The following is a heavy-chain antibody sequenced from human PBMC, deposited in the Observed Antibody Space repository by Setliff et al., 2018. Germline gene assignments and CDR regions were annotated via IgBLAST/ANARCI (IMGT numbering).Heavy chain of an antibody. CDR3: ARALASAGTVYFDY. V-gene: IGHV5-51*01. Sequence: GESLKISCKVSGNGFTDLWIAWVRQTPGKGLEWMGIIHPADYDTRYSPSLKGQVTISADKSISTAYLQWSSLKASDTAMYYCARALASAGTVYFDYWGQGTLVTVSS. D-gene: IGHD6-13*01. CDR1: GNGFTDLW. J-gene: IGHJ4*02. CDR2: IHPADYDT.